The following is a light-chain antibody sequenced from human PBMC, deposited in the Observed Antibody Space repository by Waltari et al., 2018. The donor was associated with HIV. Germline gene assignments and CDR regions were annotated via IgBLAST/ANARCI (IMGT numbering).Light chain of an antibody. CDR1: QSVLYSSNNKNY. CDR2: WAS. CDR3: QQYYSTPPLT. Sequence: DIVMTQSPDSLAVSLGERAPINCKSSQSVLYSSNNKNYLAWYQQKPGQPPKLLIYWASTRESGVPDRFSGSGSGTDLTLTISSLQAEDVAVYYCQQYYSTPPLTFGGGTKVEIK. V-gene: IGKV4-1*01. J-gene: IGKJ4*01.